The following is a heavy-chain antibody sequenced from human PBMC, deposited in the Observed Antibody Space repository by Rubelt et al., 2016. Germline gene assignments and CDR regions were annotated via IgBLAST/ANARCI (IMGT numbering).Heavy chain of an antibody. J-gene: IGHJ3*02. CDR3: ARGARRYSMDPRNAFDI. CDR2: INAGYGDT. CDR1: GYTFSSYA. D-gene: IGHD4-11*01. Sequence: PGDSVKVSCKASGYTFSSYAIHWVRQAPGQRLEWMGWINAGYGDTRYSPNFQGRLTITRDTSATTAYMELSSLRSEDTAVYYCARGARRYSMDPRNAFDIWGQGTMVTVSS. V-gene: IGHV1-3*01.